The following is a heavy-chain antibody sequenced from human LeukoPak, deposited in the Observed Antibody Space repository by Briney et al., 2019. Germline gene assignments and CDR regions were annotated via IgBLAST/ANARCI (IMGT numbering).Heavy chain of an antibody. D-gene: IGHD6-13*01. J-gene: IGHJ4*02. CDR1: GGSIRSDFHY. CDR3: ARAHTSSWYMDY. Sequence: SETLSLTCTVSGGSIRSDFHYWDWIRQPPGKGLEWIGYIYSSGSTNYNPSLKSRVTISLDTSENQLSLKLSSVTAADTAVYYCARAHTSSWYMDYWGQGTLVTVSS. CDR2: IYSSGST. V-gene: IGHV4-61*01.